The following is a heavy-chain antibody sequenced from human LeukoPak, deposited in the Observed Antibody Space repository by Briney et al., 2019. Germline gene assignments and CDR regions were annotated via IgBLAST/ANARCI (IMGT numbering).Heavy chain of an antibody. Sequence: SETLSLTCTVSGGSISSSSYYWGWIRQPPGQGLEWIGTIYYTGTTYYNPSLESRITISVDTSKNQFSLKLTSVTAADTAVYFCARGLGPFDDWGQGTLVTVSS. CDR2: IYYTGTT. J-gene: IGHJ4*02. D-gene: IGHD3/OR15-3a*01. V-gene: IGHV4-39*01. CDR3: ARGLGPFDD. CDR1: GGSISSSSYY.